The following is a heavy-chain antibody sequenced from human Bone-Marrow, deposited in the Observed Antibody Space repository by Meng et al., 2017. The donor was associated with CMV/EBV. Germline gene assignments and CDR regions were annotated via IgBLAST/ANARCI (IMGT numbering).Heavy chain of an antibody. Sequence: SETLSLTCAVYGGSFSGYYWGWIRQPPGKGLEWIGSIYYSGSTYYNPSLKSRVTISVDTSKNQFSLKLSSVTAADTAVYYCARGGGPDSSSWYWGYYYGMDVWGQGTTVTVSS. CDR1: GGSFSGYY. J-gene: IGHJ6*02. V-gene: IGHV4-34*01. D-gene: IGHD6-13*01. CDR2: IYYSGST. CDR3: ARGGGPDSSSWYWGYYYGMDV.